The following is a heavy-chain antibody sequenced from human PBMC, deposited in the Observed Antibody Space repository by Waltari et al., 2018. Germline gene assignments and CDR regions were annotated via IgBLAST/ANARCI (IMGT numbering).Heavy chain of an antibody. Sequence: SGFTYRNYPMTWVRQAPGKGLEWVSSISSTGGTIHYAASVKGRFTISRDDSKNTLYLQMHNLRAEDTAVYYCAKGAQYQLLYFYFDSWGQGTLVTVSS. CDR1: GFTYRNYP. D-gene: IGHD2-2*02. J-gene: IGHJ4*02. V-gene: IGHV3-23*01. CDR3: AKGAQYQLLYFYFDS. CDR2: ISSTGGTI.